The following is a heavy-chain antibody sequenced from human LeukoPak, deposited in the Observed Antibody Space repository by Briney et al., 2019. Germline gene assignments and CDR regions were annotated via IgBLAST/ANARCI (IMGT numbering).Heavy chain of an antibody. CDR2: IYTSGGT. J-gene: IGHJ4*02. D-gene: IGHD2-15*01. CDR3: AREGGPFDY. V-gene: IGHV4-61*02. Sequence: SETLSLTCTASGGSISSGSYYWSWIRQPAGKGLEWIGRIYTSGGTNYNPSLKSRVTISVDTSKNQFSLKLSSVTAADTAVYYCAREGGPFDYWGQGTLVTVSS. CDR1: GGSISSGSYY.